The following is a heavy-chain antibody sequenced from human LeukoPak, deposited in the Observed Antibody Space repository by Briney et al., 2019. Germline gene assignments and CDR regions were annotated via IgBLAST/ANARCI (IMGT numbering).Heavy chain of an antibody. CDR1: GYTLTELS. CDR3: ATDRESGYDYSLKY. CDR2: FDPEDGET. J-gene: IGHJ4*02. Sequence: ASVKVSCKVSGYTLTELSMHWVRQAPGKGLEWMGGFDPEDGETVYAQKFQGRVTMTEDTSTDTAYMELSSLRSEDTAVYYCATDRESGYDYSLKYWGQGTLVTVSS. V-gene: IGHV1-24*01. D-gene: IGHD5-12*01.